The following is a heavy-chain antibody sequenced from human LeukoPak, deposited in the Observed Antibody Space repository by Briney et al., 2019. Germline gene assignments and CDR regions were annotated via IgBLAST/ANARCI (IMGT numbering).Heavy chain of an antibody. CDR2: IIPIFGTA. J-gene: IGHJ4*02. CDR1: GGTFSSYA. D-gene: IGHD3-16*01. CDR3: ATPPFNLGEFPVMWY. V-gene: IGHV1-69*13. Sequence: SVKVSCKASGGTFSSYAISWVRQAPGQGLEWMGGIIPIFGTANYAQKFQGRVTITADESTSTAYMELSSLRSEDTAVYYCATPPFNLGEFPVMWYWGQGTLVTVSS.